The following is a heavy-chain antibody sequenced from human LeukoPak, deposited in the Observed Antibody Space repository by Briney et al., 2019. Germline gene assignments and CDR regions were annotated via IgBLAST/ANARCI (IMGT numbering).Heavy chain of an antibody. CDR2: ISGSGGST. V-gene: IGHV3-23*01. CDR3: AKDREGIVVVVAASSLYY. D-gene: IGHD2-15*01. J-gene: IGHJ4*02. Sequence: GGSLRLSCAASGFTFSSYGMSWVRQAPGKGLEWVSAISGSGGSTYYADSVKGRFSISRDNSKNTLYLQMNSLRAEDTAVYYCAKDREGIVVVVAASSLYYWGKGTVVPVS. CDR1: GFTFSSYG.